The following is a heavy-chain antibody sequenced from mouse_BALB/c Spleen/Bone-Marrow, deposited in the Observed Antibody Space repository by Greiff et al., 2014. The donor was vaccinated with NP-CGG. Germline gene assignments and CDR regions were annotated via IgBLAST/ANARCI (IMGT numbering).Heavy chain of an antibody. CDR1: GFTFRSFE. V-gene: IGHV5-17*02. CDR2: ISSGSSTI. J-gene: IGHJ2*01. D-gene: IGHD4-1*01. Sequence: EVKLVESGGGLVQPGGSGKFSCAASGFTFRSFEMHWVRQVPEGGLEGVGYISSGSSTIFYADTVKGRFTISRDNPKNTLFLQMTSLRSEDTAMYYCTRGGNWEDFDYWGQGTTLTVSS. CDR3: TRGGNWEDFDY.